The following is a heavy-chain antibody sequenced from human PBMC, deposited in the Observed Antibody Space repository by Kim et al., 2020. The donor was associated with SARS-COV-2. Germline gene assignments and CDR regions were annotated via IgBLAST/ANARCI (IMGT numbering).Heavy chain of an antibody. Sequence: GGSLRLSCAASGFTFSSYSMNWVRQAPGKGLEWVSSISSSSSYIYYADSVKGRFTISRDNAKNSLYLQMNSLRAEDTAVYYCARDVPRAATRTNWGQGTLVTVSS. CDR2: ISSSSSYI. J-gene: IGHJ4*02. CDR3: ARDVPRAATRTN. V-gene: IGHV3-21*01. D-gene: IGHD6-13*01. CDR1: GFTFSSYS.